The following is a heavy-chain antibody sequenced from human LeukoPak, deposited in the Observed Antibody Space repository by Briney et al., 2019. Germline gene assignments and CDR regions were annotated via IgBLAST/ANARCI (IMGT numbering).Heavy chain of an antibody. D-gene: IGHD2/OR15-2a*01. CDR2: ISGSGGST. CDR3: TTDLSGDSTQP. CDR1: GFTFSSYA. V-gene: IGHV3-23*01. Sequence: PGGSLRLSCAASGFTFSSYAMSWVRQAPGKGLEWVSAISGSGGSTYYADSVKGRFTISRDNSKNTLYLQMNSLKTEDTAVYYCTTDLSGDSTQPWGQGTLVTVSS. J-gene: IGHJ4*02.